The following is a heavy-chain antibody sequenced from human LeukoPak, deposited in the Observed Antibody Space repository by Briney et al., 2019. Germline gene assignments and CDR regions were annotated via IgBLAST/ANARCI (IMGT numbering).Heavy chain of an antibody. J-gene: IGHJ6*04. CDR1: GFTFSSYW. CDR3: ARDAMYSSSGGDYYYGMDV. CDR2: INSDGSST. V-gene: IGHV3-74*01. Sequence: GGSVRLSCAASGFTFSSYWMHWVRQAPGKGLVGVSRINSDGSSTSYADSVKGRFTISRDNAKNTLYLQMNSLRAEDTAVYYCARDAMYSSSGGDYYYGMDVWGKGTTVTVSS. D-gene: IGHD6-13*01.